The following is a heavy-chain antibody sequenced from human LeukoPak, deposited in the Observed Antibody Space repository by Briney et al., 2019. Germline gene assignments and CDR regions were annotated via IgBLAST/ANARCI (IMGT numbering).Heavy chain of an antibody. CDR2: MSSTSSYI. D-gene: IGHD3/OR15-3a*01. J-gene: IGHJ4*02. CDR1: GFTFSTYT. Sequence: GGSLRLSCAASGFTFSTYTLNWVRQAPGKGLEWVSSMSSTSSYIYYADSVKDRFTISRDNAKNSLYLQMNSLRVEDTAVYYCAAGLVTPYWGQGTLVTVSS. CDR3: AAGLVTPY. V-gene: IGHV3-21*01.